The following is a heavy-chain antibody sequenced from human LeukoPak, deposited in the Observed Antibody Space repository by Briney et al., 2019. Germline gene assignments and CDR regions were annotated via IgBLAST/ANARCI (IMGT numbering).Heavy chain of an antibody. CDR3: ARERVAARPPYYYYYYYMDV. D-gene: IGHD6-6*01. CDR1: TFTFSSYW. Sequence: GGSLRLSCAASTFTFSSYWMSWVRQAPGKGLEWVANIKQDGSEKYYVDSVKGRFTISRDNAKNSLYLQMNSLRAEDTAVYYCARERVAARPPYYYYYYYMDVWGKGTTVTVSS. J-gene: IGHJ6*03. V-gene: IGHV3-7*01. CDR2: IKQDGSEK.